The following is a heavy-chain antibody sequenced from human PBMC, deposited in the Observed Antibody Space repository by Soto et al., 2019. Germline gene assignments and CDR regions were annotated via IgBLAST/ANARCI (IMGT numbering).Heavy chain of an antibody. V-gene: IGHV3-15*01. Sequence: EVQLVESGGGLVEPGGSLRLSCSASGFTFSNAWMTWVRQAPGKGLEWVGRVKSKTDGGTTDYAAPVKGRFIISRDDSSNTLYLQMNIMNTDVAVVYYCAAAWCFDGGCFCGWWGQGILVTVSS. J-gene: IGHJ4*02. CDR2: VKSKTDGGTT. CDR3: AAAWCFDGGCFCGW. D-gene: IGHD2-8*01. CDR1: GFTFSNAW.